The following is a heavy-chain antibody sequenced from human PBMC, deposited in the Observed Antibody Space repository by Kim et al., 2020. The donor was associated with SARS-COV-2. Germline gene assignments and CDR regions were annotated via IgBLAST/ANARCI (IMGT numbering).Heavy chain of an antibody. CDR3: ARDRGIVVVPAASSYFQH. CDR2: ISYDGSNK. D-gene: IGHD2-2*01. CDR1: GFTFSSYA. Sequence: LSLTCAASGFTFSSYAMHWVRQAPGKGLEWVAVISYDGSNKYYADSVKGRFTISRDNSKNTLYLQMNSLRAEDTAVYYCARDRGIVVVPAASSYFQHWGQGTLVTVSS. V-gene: IGHV3-30-3*01. J-gene: IGHJ1*01.